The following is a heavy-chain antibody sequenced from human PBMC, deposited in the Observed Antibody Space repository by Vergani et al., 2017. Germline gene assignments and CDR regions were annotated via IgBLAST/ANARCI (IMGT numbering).Heavy chain of an antibody. D-gene: IGHD1-14*01. V-gene: IGHV3-33*01. CDR2: TWYDGNNK. Sequence: QVQLVESGGGVVQPGRSLRLSCAASGFTFNQYGMHWVRQAPGKGLEWVAVTWYDGNNKQYADSVKGRFTISRDNSKSTMYLQMNSLGDEDTGVYYCARDLRFLYNRFDPWGQGTLVTVSS. J-gene: IGHJ5*02. CDR3: ARDLRFLYNRFDP. CDR1: GFTFNQYG.